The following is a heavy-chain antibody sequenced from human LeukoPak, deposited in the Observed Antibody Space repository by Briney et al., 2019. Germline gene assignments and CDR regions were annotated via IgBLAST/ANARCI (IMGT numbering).Heavy chain of an antibody. CDR3: ASVAAAGHYYYNSMDV. CDR1: GYTFTSYG. Sequence: ASVKVSCKASGYTFTSYGISWVRQAPGQGLEWMGWISAYNGNTNYAEKLQGRATMTTDTSTSTAYMELRSLRSDDTAVYYCASVAAAGHYYYNSMDVWGQGTTVTVSS. CDR2: ISAYNGNT. V-gene: IGHV1-18*01. J-gene: IGHJ6*02. D-gene: IGHD6-13*01.